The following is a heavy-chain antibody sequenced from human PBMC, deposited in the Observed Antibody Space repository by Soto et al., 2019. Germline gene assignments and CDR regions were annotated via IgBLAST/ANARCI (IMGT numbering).Heavy chain of an antibody. CDR1: GFTFSSYS. J-gene: IGHJ6*02. CDR2: ISSSSSYI. D-gene: IGHD6-6*01. CDR3: ASFSSSSRARYYYGMDV. Sequence: LRLSCAASGFTFSSYSMNWVRQAPGKGLEWVSSISSSSSYIYYADSVKGRFTISRDNAKNSLYLQMNSLRAEDTAVYYCASFSSSSRARYYYGMDVWGQGTTVTVSS. V-gene: IGHV3-21*01.